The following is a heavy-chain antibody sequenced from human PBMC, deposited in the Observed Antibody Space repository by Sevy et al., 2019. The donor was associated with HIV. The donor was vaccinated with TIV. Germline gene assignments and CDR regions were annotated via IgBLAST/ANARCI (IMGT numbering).Heavy chain of an antibody. D-gene: IGHD1-26*01. CDR1: GFTFSSYA. Sequence: GGSLRLSCAASGFTFSSYAMSWVRQAPGKGLEWVSAISGSGGSTYYADSVKGRFTISRDNSKNTLYLQMNSLRAEDTAVYYCAKDPRSIEGAYTFDYWGQGTLVTVSS. CDR3: AKDPRSIEGAYTFDY. J-gene: IGHJ4*02. CDR2: ISGSGGST. V-gene: IGHV3-23*01.